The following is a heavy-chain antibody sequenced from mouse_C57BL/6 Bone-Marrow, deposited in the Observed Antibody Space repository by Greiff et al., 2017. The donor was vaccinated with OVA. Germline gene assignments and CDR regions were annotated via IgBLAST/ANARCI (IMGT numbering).Heavy chain of an antibody. CDR2: ISDGGSYT. CDR1: GFTFSSYA. J-gene: IGHJ2*01. V-gene: IGHV5-4*01. D-gene: IGHD1-1*01. CDR3: ARDRDYYGSPYYCDY. Sequence: EVMLVESGGGLVKPGGSLKLSCAASGFTFSSYAMSWVRQTPEKRLEWVATISDGGSYTYYPDNVKGRFTISRDNAKNNLYLQMSHLKSEDTAMYYCARDRDYYGSPYYCDYWGQGTTLTVSS.